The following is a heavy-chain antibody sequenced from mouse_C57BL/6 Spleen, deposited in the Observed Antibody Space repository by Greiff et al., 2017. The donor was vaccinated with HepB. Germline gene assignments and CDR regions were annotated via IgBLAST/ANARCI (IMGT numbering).Heavy chain of an antibody. Sequence: EVKLVESGGGLVKPGGSLKLSCAASGFTFSSYAMSWVRQTPEKRLEWVATISDGGSYTYYPANVKGRFTIARNNAKNNLYLQMSHLKSEDTAMYYCARTLRSYFDYWGQGTTLTVSS. CDR2: ISDGGSYT. CDR1: GFTFSSYA. D-gene: IGHD1-1*01. J-gene: IGHJ2*01. V-gene: IGHV5-4*03. CDR3: ARTLRSYFDY.